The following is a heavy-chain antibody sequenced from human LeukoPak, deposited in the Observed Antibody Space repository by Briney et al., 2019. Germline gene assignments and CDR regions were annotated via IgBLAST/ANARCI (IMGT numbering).Heavy chain of an antibody. D-gene: IGHD1-20*01. Sequence: ASVKVSCKASGYTFTARYMHWVRQAPGQGLEWMGWINLNSGGTNSAQEFQGRVSMTGDTSISTAYMELSSLTSDDTAVYYCATNPTPYNWNPLGSFDYWGQGTLVTVSS. V-gene: IGHV1-2*02. CDR3: ATNPTPYNWNPLGSFDY. J-gene: IGHJ4*02. CDR1: GYTFTARY. CDR2: INLNSGGT.